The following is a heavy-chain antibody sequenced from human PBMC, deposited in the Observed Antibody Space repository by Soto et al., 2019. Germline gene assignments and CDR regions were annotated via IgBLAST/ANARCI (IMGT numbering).Heavy chain of an antibody. V-gene: IGHV1-18*01. CDR3: VSGSDFDY. J-gene: IGHJ4*02. Sequence: ASVKVSCTASGYTFTSYGISWVRQAPGQGLEWMGWISTYNGYTDYAQKLQGRVTMTTDTSTSTAYMELRSLRSDDTAVYYCVSGSDFDYWGQGTMVTSPQ. CDR2: ISTYNGYT. CDR1: GYTFTSYG.